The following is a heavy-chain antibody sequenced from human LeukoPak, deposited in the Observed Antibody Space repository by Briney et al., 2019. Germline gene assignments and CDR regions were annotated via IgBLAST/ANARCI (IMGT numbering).Heavy chain of an antibody. CDR3: ARGVPGIQLWLRKGRFDY. Sequence: PSETLSLTCAVYGGSFSGDYWGWIRQPPGKVWDWIGEINHIGSTKNNPCLKRGVTRSVDTSKNQFSLKLSAVTASATAVYYCARGVPGIQLWLRKGRFDYWGQGTLVTVSS. V-gene: IGHV4-34*01. D-gene: IGHD5-18*01. J-gene: IGHJ4*02. CDR2: INHIGST. CDR1: GGSFSGDY.